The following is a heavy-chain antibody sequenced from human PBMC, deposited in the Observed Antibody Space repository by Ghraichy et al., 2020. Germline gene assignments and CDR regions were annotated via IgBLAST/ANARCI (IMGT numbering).Heavy chain of an antibody. D-gene: IGHD6-19*01. J-gene: IGHJ4*02. CDR2: IYYSGST. V-gene: IGHV4-39*01. Sequence: ESLNISCTVSGGSISSSSYYWGWIRQPPGKGLEWIGSIYYSGSTYYNPSLKSRVTISVDTSKNQFSLKLSSVTAADTAVYYCARQTSSGWSPFDYWGQGTLVTVSS. CDR3: ARQTSSGWSPFDY. CDR1: GGSISSSSYY.